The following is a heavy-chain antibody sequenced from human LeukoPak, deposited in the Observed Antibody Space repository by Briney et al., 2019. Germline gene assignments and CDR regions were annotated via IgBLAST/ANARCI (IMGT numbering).Heavy chain of an antibody. CDR1: GFTFSSYG. CDR3: AKVRASSGWSDYFDY. V-gene: IGHV3-30*18. Sequence: GGSLRLSCAASGFTFSSYGMHWVRQAPGKGLEWLAVISYDGSNKYYADSVKGRFTISRDNSKNTLYLQMNSLRAEDTAVYYCAKVRASSGWSDYFDYWGQGTLVTVSS. CDR2: ISYDGSNK. D-gene: IGHD6-19*01. J-gene: IGHJ4*02.